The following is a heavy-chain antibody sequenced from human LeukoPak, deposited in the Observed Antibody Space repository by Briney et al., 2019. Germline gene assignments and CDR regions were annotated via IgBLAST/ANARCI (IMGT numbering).Heavy chain of an antibody. D-gene: IGHD5-24*01. CDR1: GFTFGDYA. V-gene: IGHV3-49*04. Sequence: GGSLRLSCTASGFTFGDYAMSWVRQAPGKGLEWVGFIRSKAYGGTTQYAASVKGRFTISRDDSKSIAYLQMNSLKTEDTAVYYCTGETLMATSHFDYWGQGAPVTVSS. J-gene: IGHJ4*02. CDR2: IRSKAYGGTT. CDR3: TGETLMATSHFDY.